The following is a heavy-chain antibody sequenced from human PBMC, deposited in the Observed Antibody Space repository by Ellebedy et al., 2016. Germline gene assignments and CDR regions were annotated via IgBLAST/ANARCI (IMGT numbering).Heavy chain of an antibody. Sequence: SETLSLXCTVSGGSVDTYYWTWIRQYPGKGLEWIGYVFYGGSTKYNRSLRSRVTISLDTAKNQFSLKVTSVAAADTAVYYCARDVSLYSSSPSFDSWGQGTLVTVSS. CDR1: GGSVDTYY. V-gene: IGHV4-59*02. CDR2: VFYGGST. D-gene: IGHD6-6*01. CDR3: ARDVSLYSSSPSFDS. J-gene: IGHJ4*02.